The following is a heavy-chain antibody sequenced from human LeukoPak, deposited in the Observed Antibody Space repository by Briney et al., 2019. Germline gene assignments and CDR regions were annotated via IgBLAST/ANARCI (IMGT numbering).Heavy chain of an antibody. D-gene: IGHD7-27*01. V-gene: IGHV1-46*01. CDR1: GYTFTSYY. J-gene: IGHJ3*02. Sequence: ASGKVSCKASGYTFTSYYMHWVREAPGQGLEWRGIINPSGGSTSYAQKFQGRVTMTRDRSTSTVYMEVRSLRCEGTGVYYCARPNWGLGGGAFDIWGQGTMVTVSS. CDR3: ARPNWGLGGGAFDI. CDR2: INPSGGST.